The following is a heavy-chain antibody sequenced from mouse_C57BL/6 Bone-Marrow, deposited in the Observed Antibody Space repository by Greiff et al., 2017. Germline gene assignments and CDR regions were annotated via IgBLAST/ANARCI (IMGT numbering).Heavy chain of an antibody. Sequence: QVQLQQPGAELVRPGSSVKLSCKASGYTFTSYWMHWVKQRPIQGLEWIGNIDPSDSATHYNQKFKDKATLTVDKSSSTAYMQLSSLTSEDSAVYYCAREGLKRAMDYWGQGTSVTVSS. J-gene: IGHJ4*01. D-gene: IGHD1-3*01. CDR3: AREGLKRAMDY. CDR2: IDPSDSAT. CDR1: GYTFTSYW. V-gene: IGHV1-52*01.